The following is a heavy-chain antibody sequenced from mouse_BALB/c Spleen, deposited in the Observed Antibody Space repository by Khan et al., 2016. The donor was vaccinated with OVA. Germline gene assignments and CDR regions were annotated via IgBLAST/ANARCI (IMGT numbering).Heavy chain of an antibody. CDR3: ARVYYGRSADY. CDR2: INPSTGYT. D-gene: IGHD1-1*01. J-gene: IGHJ2*01. CDR1: GYTFTSYW. V-gene: IGHV1-7*01. Sequence: VQLQESGAELAKPGASVKMSCKASGYTFTSYWMHWVKQRPGQGLEWIGYINPSTGYTEYNQKFKDKATLTADKSSSTAYMQLSSLTSEDSAVYYGARVYYGRSADYWGQGTTLTVSS.